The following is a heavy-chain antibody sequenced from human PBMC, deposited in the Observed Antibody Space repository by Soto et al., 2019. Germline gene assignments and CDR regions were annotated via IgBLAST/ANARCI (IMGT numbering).Heavy chain of an antibody. V-gene: IGHV3-7*01. CDR1: GFMFSTYL. CDR3: VGALTYEVPYYYYGMDV. D-gene: IGHD3-16*01. CDR2: IKQGGNEK. J-gene: IGHJ6*02. Sequence: GGPLRLSCEASGFMFSTYLMSWVRQAPGKGLEWVANIKQGGNEKFYVDSVKGRFTISRDNAKKSLFLQMNSLRPEDTAVYYCVGALTYEVPYYYYGMDVWGQGTTVTVSS.